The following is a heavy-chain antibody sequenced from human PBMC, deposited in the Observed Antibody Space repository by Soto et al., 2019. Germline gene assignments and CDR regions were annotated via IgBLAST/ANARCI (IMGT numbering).Heavy chain of an antibody. CDR3: VSTEAVHFDS. CDR2: IGSTGSTT. Sequence: VQLVASGGGWVQPGGSLRLSRAASGFSFRDYYMNWIRQAPGKGLEWITHIGSTGSTTYYADSVRGRFTISRDNAKISLYLQMNSLRVEDTAMYYCVSTEAVHFDSWGRGTLGTVSP. V-gene: IGHV3-11*01. J-gene: IGHJ4*02. CDR1: GFSFRDYY. D-gene: IGHD6-19*01.